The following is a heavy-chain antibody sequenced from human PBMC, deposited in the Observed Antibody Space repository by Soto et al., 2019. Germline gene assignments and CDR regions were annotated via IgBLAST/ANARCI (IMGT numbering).Heavy chain of an antibody. J-gene: IGHJ6*03. Sequence: GASVKVSCKASGGTFSSYTISWVRQAPGQGLEWMGRIIPILGIANYAQKFQGRVTITADKSTSTAYIELSSLRSEDTAVYYCARGLLMGAAGTPTGYYYYMDVWGKGTTVTVSS. CDR1: GGTFSSYT. CDR3: ARGLLMGAAGTPTGYYYYMDV. V-gene: IGHV1-69*02. D-gene: IGHD6-13*01. CDR2: IIPILGIA.